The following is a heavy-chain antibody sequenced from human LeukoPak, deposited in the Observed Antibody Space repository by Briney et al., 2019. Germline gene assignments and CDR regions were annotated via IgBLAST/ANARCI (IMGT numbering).Heavy chain of an antibody. D-gene: IGHD2-15*01. J-gene: IGHJ4*02. CDR1: GFTFSSYG. Sequence: GGSLRLSCAASGFTFSSYGMHWVRQAPGKGLEWVAVISYDGSNKYYADSAKGRFTISRDNSKNTLYLQMNSLRAEDTAVYYCAKDTSLGYCSGGSCHYCLDYWGQGTLVTVSS. CDR3: AKDTSLGYCSGGSCHYCLDY. CDR2: ISYDGSNK. V-gene: IGHV3-30*18.